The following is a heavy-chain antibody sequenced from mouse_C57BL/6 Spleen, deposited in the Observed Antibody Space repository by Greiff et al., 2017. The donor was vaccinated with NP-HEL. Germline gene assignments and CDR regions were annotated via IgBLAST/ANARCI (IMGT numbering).Heavy chain of an antibody. CDR3: ARRGDDYHFDY. V-gene: IGHV14-2*01. Sequence: VQLQQSGAELVKPGASVKLSCTASGFNIKDYYMHWVKQRTEQGLEWIGRIDPEDGETKYAPKFPGKATITADTSSNTAYLQLSSLTSEDTAVYYCARRGDDYHFDYWGQGTTLTVSS. CDR2: IDPEDGET. J-gene: IGHJ2*01. D-gene: IGHD2-4*01. CDR1: GFNIKDYY.